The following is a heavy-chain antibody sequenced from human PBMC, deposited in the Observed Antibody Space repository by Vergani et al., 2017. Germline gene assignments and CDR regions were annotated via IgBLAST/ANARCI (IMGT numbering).Heavy chain of an antibody. CDR3: AKSGTTVVTPLSYFQH. CDR2: ISGSGGST. V-gene: IGHV3-23*01. D-gene: IGHD4-23*01. Sequence: EVQLLESGGGLVQPGGSLRLSCAASGFTFSSYAMRWVRQAPGRGLEWVSAISGSGGSTYYADSVKGRFTISRYNSKSTLYLQMNSLRAEDTAVYYCAKSGTTVVTPLSYFQHWGQGTLVTVSS. J-gene: IGHJ1*01. CDR1: GFTFSSYA.